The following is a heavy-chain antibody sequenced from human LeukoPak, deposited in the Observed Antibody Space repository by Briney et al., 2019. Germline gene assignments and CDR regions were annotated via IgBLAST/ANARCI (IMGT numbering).Heavy chain of an antibody. V-gene: IGHV4-59*01. Sequence: SETLSLTCTVSGGSISSYYWSWIRQPPGKGLEWIGYIYYSGSTNYNPSLKSRVTISVDTSKNQFSLKLSSVTAADTAVYYCAKDRGAYYYGSESYFTPGYHYYRMDVWGQGTTVTVSS. CDR1: GGSISSYY. D-gene: IGHD3-10*01. CDR2: IYYSGST. J-gene: IGHJ6*02. CDR3: AKDRGAYYYGSESYFTPGYHYYRMDV.